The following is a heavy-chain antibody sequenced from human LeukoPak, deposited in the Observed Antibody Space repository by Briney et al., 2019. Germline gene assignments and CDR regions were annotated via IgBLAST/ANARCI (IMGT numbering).Heavy chain of an antibody. CDR2: INTNTGNP. J-gene: IGHJ6*03. CDR3: ARAYVPLGYYYYMDV. Sequence: ASVKVSCKASGYTFTSSAMNWVRLAPGQGLEWMGWINTNTGNPTYAQGFTGRFVFSLDTSVSTAYLQISSLKPEDTAVYYCARAYVPLGYYYYMDVWGKGTTVTVSS. CDR1: GYTFTSSA. V-gene: IGHV7-4-1*02. D-gene: IGHD2-2*01.